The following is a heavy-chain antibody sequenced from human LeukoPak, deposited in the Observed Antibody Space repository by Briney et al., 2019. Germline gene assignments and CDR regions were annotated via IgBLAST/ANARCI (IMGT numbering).Heavy chain of an antibody. J-gene: IGHJ4*02. CDR1: GFTFSSYN. CDR2: ISNSGSHM. D-gene: IGHD4-17*01. V-gene: IGHV3-21*01. Sequence: TGGSLRLSCAASGFTFSSYNMDWVRQAPGKGLEWVSSISNSGSHMYYADSMKGRFTIPRDNAKNSLYLQMNSLRAEDTAIYYCAREINGNYAFDYWGQGTLVTVSS. CDR3: AREINGNYAFDY.